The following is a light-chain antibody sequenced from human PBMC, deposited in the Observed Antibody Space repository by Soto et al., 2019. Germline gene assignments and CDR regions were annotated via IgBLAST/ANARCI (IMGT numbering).Light chain of an antibody. J-gene: IGKJ4*01. CDR1: QDISNY. CDR2: DAS. V-gene: IGKV1-33*01. CDR3: QQCDDLPLT. Sequence: DIQMTQSPSSLSASVGDRVTITCQASQDISNYLNWYQQKPGKAPMLLISDASNLETGVASRFSGSVSGTDFTFSISSLQPEDIATYFCQQCDDLPLTFGGGTKVEI.